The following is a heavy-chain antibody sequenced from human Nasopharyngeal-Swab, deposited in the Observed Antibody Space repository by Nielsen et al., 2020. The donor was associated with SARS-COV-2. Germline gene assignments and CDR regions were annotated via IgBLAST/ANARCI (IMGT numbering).Heavy chain of an antibody. J-gene: IGHJ3*02. D-gene: IGHD6-19*01. Sequence: GESLKISCAASGFTFSTYAMTWVRQAPGKGLEWVSTIDAGGGNTWYADSVKGRFTISRDNSKNTVDLQMNSLRVEDTALYYCASTGGRGWLALGAFDIWGQGTMVTVSS. CDR2: IDAGGGNT. CDR3: ASTGGRGWLALGAFDI. V-gene: IGHV3-23*01. CDR1: GFTFSTYA.